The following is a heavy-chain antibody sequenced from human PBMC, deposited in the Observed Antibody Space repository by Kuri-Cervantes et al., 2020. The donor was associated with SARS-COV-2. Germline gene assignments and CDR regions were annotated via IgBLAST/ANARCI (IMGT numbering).Heavy chain of an antibody. J-gene: IGHJ3*02. CDR2: IKQDGSEK. CDR3: ARGLGTADAFDI. V-gene: IGHV3-7*05. CDR1: GITFSSYW. D-gene: IGHD1-1*01. Sequence: GESLKISCAASGITFSSYWMSWVRQAPGKGLEWVANIKQDGSEKYYVDSVKGRFTISRDNAKNSLYLQMNSLRAEDTAVYYCARGLGTADAFDIWGKGTMVTVSS.